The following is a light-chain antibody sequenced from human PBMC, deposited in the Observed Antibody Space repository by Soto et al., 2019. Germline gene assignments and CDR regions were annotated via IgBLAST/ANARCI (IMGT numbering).Light chain of an antibody. CDR1: QGISSY. Sequence: AIRMTQSPSSFSASTGDRVTITCRASQGISSYLAWYQQKPGKAPKILIYAASTLQSGVPSRFSGSGSGTDFTLTISCLQSEDFATDYCQLYYSYPRTFGQGTKVEIK. V-gene: IGKV1-8*01. CDR3: QLYYSYPRT. CDR2: AAS. J-gene: IGKJ1*01.